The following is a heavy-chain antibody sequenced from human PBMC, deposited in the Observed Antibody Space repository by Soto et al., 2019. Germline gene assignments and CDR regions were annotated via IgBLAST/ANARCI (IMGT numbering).Heavy chain of an antibody. CDR1: GFVFRTFL. Sequence: TGGSLRLSCEASGFVFRTFLMHWVRRSPGKGLEWLATIRSDGSTARYAESVRGRFKISRDNSMNTLYLQLDRLRVEDTAVYYCVRDRPNTESLTGYFDTWGQGTPVTVSS. CDR2: IRSDGSTA. V-gene: IGHV3-33*01. CDR3: VRDRPNTESLTGYFDT. D-gene: IGHD3-9*01. J-gene: IGHJ4*02.